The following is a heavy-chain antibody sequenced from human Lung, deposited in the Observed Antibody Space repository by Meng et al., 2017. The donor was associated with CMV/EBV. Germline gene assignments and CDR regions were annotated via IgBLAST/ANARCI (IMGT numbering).Heavy chain of an antibody. CDR1: GFTFSNAW. D-gene: IGHD1-1*01. J-gene: IGHJ4*02. Sequence: EGQVVESGGDSVKPGGSLRLSCAGSGFTFSNAWMSWVRQAPGKGLECVGRIKSKTDGETADYNAPVKGRFTISRDDSKNTLYLQMNSLKTEDTAIYYCIWNDLGDYWGQGTLVTVSS. CDR3: IWNDLGDY. CDR2: IKSKTDGETA. V-gene: IGHV3-15*01.